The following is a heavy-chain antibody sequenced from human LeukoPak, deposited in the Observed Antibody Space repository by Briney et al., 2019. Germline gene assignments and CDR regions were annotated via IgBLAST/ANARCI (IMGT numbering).Heavy chain of an antibody. CDR3: ARGPGGYSYGYYFDY. CDR1: GGSISSYY. Sequence: SETLSLTCTVSGGSISSYYWSWIRQPPGKGLEWIGYIYYSGCTNYNPSLKSRVTISVDTSKNQFSLKLSSVTAADTAVYYCARGPGGYSYGYYFDYWGQGTLVTVSS. V-gene: IGHV4-59*01. J-gene: IGHJ4*02. CDR2: IYYSGCT. D-gene: IGHD5-18*01.